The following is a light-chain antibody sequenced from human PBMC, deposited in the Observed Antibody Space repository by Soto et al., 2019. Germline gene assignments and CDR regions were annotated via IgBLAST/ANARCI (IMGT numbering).Light chain of an antibody. CDR2: DAS. CDR1: QSVSSY. Sequence: EIVLTQSPATLSLSPGERATLSCRASQSVSSYLAWYQQKPGQAPRLLIYDASNRATGIPARFSGSGSGTDFTLTSSSIEPEDFAVYYWQQRSNWPPLTFGGGTKVEIK. CDR3: QQRSNWPPLT. V-gene: IGKV3-11*01. J-gene: IGKJ4*01.